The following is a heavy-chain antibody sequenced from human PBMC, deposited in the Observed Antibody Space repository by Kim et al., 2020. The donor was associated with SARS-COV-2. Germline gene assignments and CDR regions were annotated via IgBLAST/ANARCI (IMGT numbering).Heavy chain of an antibody. CDR3: ARREVGATGSFDI. D-gene: IGHD1-26*01. CDR2: GST. J-gene: IGHJ3*02. Sequence: GSTYYNPSLKSRVTLSVDTSKNQFSLKLSSVTAADTAVYYCARREVGATGSFDIWGQGTMVTVSS. V-gene: IGHV4-39*01.